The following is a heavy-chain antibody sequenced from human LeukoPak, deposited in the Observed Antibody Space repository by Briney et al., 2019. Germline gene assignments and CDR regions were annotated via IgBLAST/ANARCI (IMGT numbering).Heavy chain of an antibody. J-gene: IGHJ6*02. CDR3: ASGSPFYGMDV. Sequence: SETLSLTCTVSGGSVFTSSYYWGWIRQPPGKGLEWIGSIYYSGSTYYNPSLKSRVTMSVDTSKNQFSLKLSSVTAADTAVYYCASGSPFYGMDVWGQGTTVTVSS. D-gene: IGHD6-25*01. CDR2: IYYSGST. V-gene: IGHV4-39*07. CDR1: GGSVFTSSYY.